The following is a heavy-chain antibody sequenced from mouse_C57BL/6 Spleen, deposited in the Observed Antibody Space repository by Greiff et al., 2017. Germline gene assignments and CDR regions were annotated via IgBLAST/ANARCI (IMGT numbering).Heavy chain of an antibody. J-gene: IGHJ3*01. CDR3: ARVYSTAWCAY. V-gene: IGHV8-12*01. CDR2: IYWDDDK. CDR1: GFSLSTSGMG. Sequence: QVTLKESGPGILQSSQTLSLTSSFSGFSLSTSGMGVSWIRQPSGKGLEWLALIYWDDDKRYNPSLKSRPSISKATSRNQVLLNITCVDTADTATYYCARVYSTAWCAYWGQGTLVTVSA.